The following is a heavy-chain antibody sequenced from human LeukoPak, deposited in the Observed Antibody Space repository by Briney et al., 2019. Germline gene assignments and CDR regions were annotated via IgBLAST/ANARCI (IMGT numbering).Heavy chain of an antibody. CDR3: ARDHHDFWSGYPNY. Sequence: GGSLRLSCAASGFTLGRYWMHWFRQAPGTGLVWVARSNSDGKITDYADYVRGRFTTSRDNTKNTVYLQMSSLRAEDTGVYYCARDHHDFWSGYPNYWGQGTLVIVSS. D-gene: IGHD3-3*01. V-gene: IGHV3-74*01. J-gene: IGHJ4*02. CDR2: SNSDGKIT. CDR1: GFTLGRYW.